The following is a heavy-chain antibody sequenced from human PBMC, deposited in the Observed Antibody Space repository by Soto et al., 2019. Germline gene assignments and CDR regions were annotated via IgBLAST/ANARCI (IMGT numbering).Heavy chain of an antibody. D-gene: IGHD2-8*01. CDR2: IISIFGTA. J-gene: IGHJ3*02. Sequence: QVQLVQSGAEVKKPGSSVKVSCKASGGTFSSYAISWVRQAPGQGLEWMGGIISIFGTANYAQKFQGIVTITADECTSTGGMELGSLRSEDTAVYYCARDGVALRRTAFDIWGQGTMVTVST. V-gene: IGHV1-69*01. CDR1: GGTFSSYA. CDR3: ARDGVALRRTAFDI.